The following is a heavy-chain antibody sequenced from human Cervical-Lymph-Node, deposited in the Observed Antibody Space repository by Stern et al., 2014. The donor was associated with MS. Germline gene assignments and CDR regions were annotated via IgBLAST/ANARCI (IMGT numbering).Heavy chain of an antibody. Sequence: VQLVESGAEVKKPGASVKVSCKASGYTFTSHYMHWARQAPGQGLEWVGIINPSGDSASYAQKFQGRLTMTRDTSTSTVYMELSSLRSEDTAVYYCASGTGSKRPTGNYWGQGTLVTVSS. CDR2: INPSGDSA. CDR1: GYTFTSHY. J-gene: IGHJ4*02. D-gene: IGHD3/OR15-3a*01. CDR3: ASGTGSKRPTGNY. V-gene: IGHV1-46*01.